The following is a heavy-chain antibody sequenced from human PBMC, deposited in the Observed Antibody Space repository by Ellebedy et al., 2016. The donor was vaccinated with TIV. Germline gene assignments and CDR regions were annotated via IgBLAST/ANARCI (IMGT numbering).Heavy chain of an antibody. CDR2: INHSGSS. Sequence: MPGGSLRLSCAVYGGSFSGYYWSWLRQPPGKGLEWIGEINHSGSSNYNPSLKSRVTISVDTSKNQFSLKLSSVTAADTAMYYCARGAYYYDSSGNYLGYYFDYWGQGTLVTVSS. CDR3: ARGAYYYDSSGNYLGYYFDY. D-gene: IGHD3-22*01. V-gene: IGHV4-34*01. CDR1: GGSFSGYY. J-gene: IGHJ4*02.